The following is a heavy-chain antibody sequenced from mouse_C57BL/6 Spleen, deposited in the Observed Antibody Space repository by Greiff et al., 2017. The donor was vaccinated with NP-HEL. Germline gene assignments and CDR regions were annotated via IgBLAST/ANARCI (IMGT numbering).Heavy chain of an antibody. D-gene: IGHD2-3*01. CDR1: GFSLPSYG. J-gene: IGHJ1*03. V-gene: IGHV2-5*01. Sequence: QVQLKQSGPGLVQPSQSLSITCTVSGFSLPSYGVHWVRQSPGKGLEWLGVIWRGGSTDYNAAFMSRLSITKDNSKSQVFFKMNSLQADDTAIYYCAKNSLYDGYYWYFDVWGTGTTVTVSS. CDR2: IWRGGST. CDR3: AKNSLYDGYYWYFDV.